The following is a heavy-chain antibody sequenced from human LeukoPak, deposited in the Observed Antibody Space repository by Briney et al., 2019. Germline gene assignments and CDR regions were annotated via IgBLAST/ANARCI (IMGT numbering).Heavy chain of an antibody. J-gene: IGHJ4*02. D-gene: IGHD6-13*01. Sequence: GGSLRLSCAASGFTFSSYWMHWVRQAPGKGLVWVSRINTDGSSTSYADSVKGRFTISRDNAKNTLYLQMNSLRAEDTAVYYCARIRSKQPAPDYWGQGTLVTVTS. CDR3: ARIRSKQPAPDY. V-gene: IGHV3-74*01. CDR1: GFTFSSYW. CDR2: INTDGSST.